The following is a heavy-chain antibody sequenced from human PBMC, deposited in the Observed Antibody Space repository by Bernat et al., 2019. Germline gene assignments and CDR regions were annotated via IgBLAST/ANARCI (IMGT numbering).Heavy chain of an antibody. CDR3: AREGQQLGFDP. V-gene: IGHV3-53*02. CDR1: GFTVSSNY. J-gene: IGHJ5*02. CDR2: IYSGGST. Sequence: EVQLVETGGGLIQPGSLRLSCAASGFTVSSNYMSWFRQAPGKGLEWFSVIYSGGSTYYADSVKGRFTISRDNSKNTLYLQMNSLRAEDTAVYYCAREGQQLGFDPWGQGTLVTVSS. D-gene: IGHD6-13*01.